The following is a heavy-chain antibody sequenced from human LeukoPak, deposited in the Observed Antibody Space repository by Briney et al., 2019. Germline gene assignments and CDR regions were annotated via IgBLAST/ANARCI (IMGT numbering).Heavy chain of an antibody. CDR1: GFTFSSYS. D-gene: IGHD4-17*01. CDR3: AKDGTVTPFDY. V-gene: IGHV3-21*01. Sequence: PGGSLRLSCAASGFTFSSYSMNWVRQAPGKGLEWVSSISSSSSYIYYADSVKGRFTISRDNSKNTLYLQMNSLRAEDTAVYYCAKDGTVTPFDYWGQGTLVTVSS. CDR2: ISSSSSYI. J-gene: IGHJ4*02.